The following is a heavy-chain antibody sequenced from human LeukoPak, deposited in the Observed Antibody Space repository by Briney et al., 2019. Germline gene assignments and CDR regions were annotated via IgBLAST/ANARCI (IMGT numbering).Heavy chain of an antibody. CDR3: ATSHGAKTAPYDL. CDR1: GGSISSSSYY. J-gene: IGHJ4*02. Sequence: PSETLSLTCTVSGGSISSSSYYWGWIRQPPGKGLEWIGSIYYSGSTYYNPPLKSRVTISVDTSKNQFSLKLSSVTAADTAVYYCATSHGAKTAPYDLWGQGTLVTVSS. V-gene: IGHV4-39*07. CDR2: IYYSGST. D-gene: IGHD4/OR15-4a*01.